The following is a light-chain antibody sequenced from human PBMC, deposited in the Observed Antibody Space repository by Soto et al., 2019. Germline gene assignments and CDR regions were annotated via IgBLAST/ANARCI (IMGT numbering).Light chain of an antibody. CDR3: QQYDASPLT. Sequence: EIVLTQSPGTLSFSPGERATLSCRASHTLSTNSLAWYQQRLGQTPRLLIYAASTRDTDIPDRFNGSGSGTDFALTISRLEPEDFALYYCQQYDASPLTFGPGTKVDIK. J-gene: IGKJ3*01. CDR2: AAS. V-gene: IGKV3-20*01. CDR1: HTLSTNS.